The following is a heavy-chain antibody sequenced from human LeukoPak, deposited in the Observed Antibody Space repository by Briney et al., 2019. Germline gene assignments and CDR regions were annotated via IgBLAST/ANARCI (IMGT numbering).Heavy chain of an antibody. CDR3: AIPPGYCGNDCSFDH. V-gene: IGHV5-51*01. D-gene: IGHD2-21*02. CDR2: IYPGDYET. CDR1: GYSFSTYW. Sequence: GESLKISCEGPGYSFSTYWIGWVRQLPGKGLEWMGIIYPGDYETRYSPSFQGLVTISVDKSISTAYLQWSSLKASDTAMYYCAIPPGYCGNDCSFDHWGQGTLVTVSS. J-gene: IGHJ4*02.